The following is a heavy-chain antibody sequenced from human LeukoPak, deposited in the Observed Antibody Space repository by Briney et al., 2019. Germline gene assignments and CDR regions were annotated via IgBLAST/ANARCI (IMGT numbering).Heavy chain of an antibody. J-gene: IGHJ4*02. V-gene: IGHV5-51*01. D-gene: IGHD3-10*01. Sequence: GESLKISCQVSGYIFTNYWIGLVRQMPGKGLESLGIIYPADSDTTYSPSFQGQVSISADKSISTVYLQWSSLRASDTAMYYCARQSRDGSKTRGYYFDYWGQGTLVTVSS. CDR1: GYIFTNYW. CDR3: ARQSRDGSKTRGYYFDY. CDR2: IYPADSDT.